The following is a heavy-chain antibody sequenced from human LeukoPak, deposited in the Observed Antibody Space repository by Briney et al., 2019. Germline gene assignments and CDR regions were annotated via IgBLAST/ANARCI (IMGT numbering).Heavy chain of an antibody. CDR3: AKGAIVVVVAAASFDY. D-gene: IGHD2-15*01. J-gene: IGHJ4*02. Sequence: PGGSLRLSCAASGFTFSSYAMSWVRQAPGRGLEWVSAISGSGGSTYYADSVKGRFTISRDNSKNTLYLQMNSLRAEDTAVYYCAKGAIVVVVAAASFDYWGQGTLVTVSS. CDR2: ISGSGGST. CDR1: GFTFSSYA. V-gene: IGHV3-23*01.